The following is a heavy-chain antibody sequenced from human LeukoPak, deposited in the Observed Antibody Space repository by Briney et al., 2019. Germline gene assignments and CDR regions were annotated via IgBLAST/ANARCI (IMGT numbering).Heavy chain of an antibody. CDR2: FYYSGNT. D-gene: IGHD3-22*01. CDR3: ARHGSGYFRFDQ. CDR1: GGSISSSGHY. J-gene: IGHJ4*02. V-gene: IGHV4-39*01. Sequence: SETLSLTCTVSGGSISSSGHYWGWIRQPPGKGLEWFVSFYYSGNTYYNPSLKSRVSISVDTSKNQFSLKLSSVTAADTAVYYCARHGSGYFRFDQWGQGTLVTVSS.